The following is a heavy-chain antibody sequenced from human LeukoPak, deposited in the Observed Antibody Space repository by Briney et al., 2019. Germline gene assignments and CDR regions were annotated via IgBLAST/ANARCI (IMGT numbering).Heavy chain of an antibody. J-gene: IGHJ3*02. CDR2: INPSGGST. V-gene: IGHV1-46*01. CDR3: ARDLRLELRLGAFAI. Sequence: ASVKVSCKASGYTFTNYYMHWVRQAPGQGLEWMGIINPSGGSTSYAQKFQGRVTMTRDMSTSTVYMEVSSLRSEDTAVYYCARDLRLELRLGAFAIWGQGTMVTVSS. CDR1: GYTFTNYY. D-gene: IGHD1-7*01.